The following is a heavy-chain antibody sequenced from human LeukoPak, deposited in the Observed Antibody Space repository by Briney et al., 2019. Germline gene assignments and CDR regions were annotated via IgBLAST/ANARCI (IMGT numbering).Heavy chain of an antibody. Sequence: SGTLSLTCSVSGGSLSSSVYYWGWVRQPPGTGLEWIGSVYYTRSIHYNLSVRSRATISIDMSLNQFSLKLNSVTVADTGVFYCARGVAGTLPIVPAALFDQWGQGTLVTVSS. CDR1: GGSLSSSVYY. CDR2: VYYTRSI. J-gene: IGHJ4*02. D-gene: IGHD2-2*01. CDR3: ARGVAGTLPIVPAALFDQ. V-gene: IGHV4-39*07.